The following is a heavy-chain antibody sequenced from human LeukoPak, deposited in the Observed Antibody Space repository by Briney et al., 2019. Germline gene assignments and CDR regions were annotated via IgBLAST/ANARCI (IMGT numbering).Heavy chain of an antibody. Sequence: GGSLRLSCAASGFTFDDYAMHWVRHAPGKGLEWVSGISWNSGSIGYADSVKGRFTISRDNAKNSLYLQMNSLRAEDTALYYCAFGDPYYYYGMDVWGQGTTVTVSS. CDR1: GFTFDDYA. CDR2: ISWNSGSI. V-gene: IGHV3-9*01. CDR3: AFGDPYYYYGMDV. J-gene: IGHJ6*02. D-gene: IGHD3-10*01.